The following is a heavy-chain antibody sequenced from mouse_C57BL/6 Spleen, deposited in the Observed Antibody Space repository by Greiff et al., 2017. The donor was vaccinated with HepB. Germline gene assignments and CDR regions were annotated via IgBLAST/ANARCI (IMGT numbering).Heavy chain of an antibody. Sequence: QVQLQQSGAELVRPGSSVKLSCKASGYTFTSYWMDWVKQRPGQGLEWIGNIYPSDSETHYNQKFKDKATLTVDKSSSTAYMQLSSLTSEDSAVYYCARYYGSSRAYWGQGTLVTVSA. D-gene: IGHD1-1*01. V-gene: IGHV1-61*01. CDR1: GYTFTSYW. J-gene: IGHJ3*01. CDR2: IYPSDSET. CDR3: ARYYGSSRAY.